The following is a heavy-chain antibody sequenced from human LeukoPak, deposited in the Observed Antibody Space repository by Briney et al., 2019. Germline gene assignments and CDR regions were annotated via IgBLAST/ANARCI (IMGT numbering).Heavy chain of an antibody. V-gene: IGHV1-8*03. Sequence: ASVKVSCKASGYTFTSYDINWVRQATGRGLEWMGWMNPNSGNTGYAQKFQGRVTITRNTSISTAYMELSSLRSEDTAVYYCARVRTIFGVVILAYWGQGTLVTVSS. D-gene: IGHD3-3*01. CDR3: ARVRTIFGVVILAY. CDR1: GYTFTSYD. J-gene: IGHJ4*02. CDR2: MNPNSGNT.